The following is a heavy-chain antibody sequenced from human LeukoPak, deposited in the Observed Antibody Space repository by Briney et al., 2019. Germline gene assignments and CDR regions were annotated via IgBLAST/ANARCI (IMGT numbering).Heavy chain of an antibody. J-gene: IGHJ4*02. V-gene: IGHV4-59*08. CDR3: ARYNFGYYFDY. D-gene: IGHD5-18*01. CDR1: GGSISSYY. CDR2: IYYSGST. Sequence: SETLSLTCTVSGGSISSYYWSWIRQPPGKGLEWLGYIYYSGSTNYNPSLKSRVAISVGTSKNQFSLRLSSVTAADTAVYYCARYNFGYYFDYWGQGTLVTVSS.